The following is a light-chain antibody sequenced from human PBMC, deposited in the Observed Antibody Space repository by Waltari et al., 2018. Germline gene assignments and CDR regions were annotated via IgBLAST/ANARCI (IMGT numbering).Light chain of an antibody. J-gene: IGKJ4*01. CDR2: AAS. CDR3: QQVNSYPLT. V-gene: IGKV1-9*01. Sequence: DIQLTQSPSFLSASVGDRVTITCRASQGISCYLAWYQQLPGKAPKLLIYAASTLQGGVPSRFSGSGSGTEFTLTISSLQPEDFATYYCQQVNSYPLTFGGGTKVEI. CDR1: QGISCY.